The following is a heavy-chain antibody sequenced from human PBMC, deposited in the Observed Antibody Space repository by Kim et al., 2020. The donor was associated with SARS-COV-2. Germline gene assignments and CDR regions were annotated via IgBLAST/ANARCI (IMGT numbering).Heavy chain of an antibody. J-gene: IGHJ6*02. Sequence: GGSLRLSCAASGFTFSNFGMHWVRQAPGKGLEWVALISYDGSKKYYAYSLRGRFTIYRDSSKNTLYLQIDSLRPEDTAVYCCAKDKSFFMITLGGESGGRDVWRQGTTLPLSS. D-gene: IGHD3-16*01. CDR1: GFTFSNFG. CDR3: AKDKSFFMITLGGESGGRDV. V-gene: IGHV3-30*18. CDR2: ISYDGSKK.